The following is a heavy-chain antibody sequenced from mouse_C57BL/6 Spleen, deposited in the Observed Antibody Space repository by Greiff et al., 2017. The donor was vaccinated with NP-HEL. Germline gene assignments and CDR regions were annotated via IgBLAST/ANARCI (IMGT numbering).Heavy chain of an antibody. D-gene: IGHD2-4*01. CDR2: ISYDGSN. V-gene: IGHV3-6*01. CDR3: AREGGYDYDGGY. J-gene: IGHJ2*01. Sequence: EVQRVESGPGLVKPSQSLSLTCSVTGYSITSGYYWNWIRQFPGNKLEWMGYISYDGSNNYNPSLKNRISITRDTSKNQFFLKLNSVTTEDTATYYCAREGGYDYDGGYWGQGTTLTVSS. CDR1: GYSITSGYY.